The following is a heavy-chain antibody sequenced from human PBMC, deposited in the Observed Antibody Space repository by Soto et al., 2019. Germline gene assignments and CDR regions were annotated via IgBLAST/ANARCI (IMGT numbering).Heavy chain of an antibody. V-gene: IGHV3-11*05. Sequence: QVQLVESGGGLVKPGGSLRLSCAASGFTFSDYYMSWIRQAPGKGLEWVSYISSSSSYTNYADSVKGRFTISRDNANNSLYLQMNSLRAEDTAVYYCARDSRAYCGGDCYRQYYYYYYGLDVWGHGTTVTVSS. J-gene: IGHJ6*02. CDR1: GFTFSDYY. CDR3: ARDSRAYCGGDCYRQYYYYYYGLDV. D-gene: IGHD2-21*02. CDR2: ISSSSSYT.